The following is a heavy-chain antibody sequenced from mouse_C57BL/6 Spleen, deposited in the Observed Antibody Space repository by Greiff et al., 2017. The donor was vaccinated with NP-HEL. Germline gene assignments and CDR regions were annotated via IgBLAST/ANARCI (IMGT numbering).Heavy chain of an antibody. D-gene: IGHD2-4*01. CDR2: IDPYSGGT. CDR3: ARSRNDYDGEYFDV. Sequence: QVQLQQPGAELVKPGASVKLSCKASGYTFTSYWMHWVKQRPGRGLEWIGRIDPYSGGTKYNEKFQSKATLTVDKPSSTAYMQLSSLTSEDSAVYYCARSRNDYDGEYFDVWGTGTTVTVSS. V-gene: IGHV1-72*01. J-gene: IGHJ1*03. CDR1: GYTFTSYW.